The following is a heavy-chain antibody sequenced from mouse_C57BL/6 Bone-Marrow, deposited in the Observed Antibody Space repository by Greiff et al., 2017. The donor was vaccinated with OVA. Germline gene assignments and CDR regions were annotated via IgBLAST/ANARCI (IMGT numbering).Heavy chain of an antibody. Sequence: DVQLVESGEGLVKPGGSLKLSCAASGFTFSSYAMSWVRQTPEKRLEWVAYISSGGDYIFYADTVKGRFTISRDNARNTLYLQMSRLKSEDTAMYYCTRGRDSWYFDVWGTGTTVTVSS. CDR1: GFTFSSYA. D-gene: IGHD3-3*01. CDR3: TRGRDSWYFDV. CDR2: ISSGGDYI. J-gene: IGHJ1*03. V-gene: IGHV5-9-1*02.